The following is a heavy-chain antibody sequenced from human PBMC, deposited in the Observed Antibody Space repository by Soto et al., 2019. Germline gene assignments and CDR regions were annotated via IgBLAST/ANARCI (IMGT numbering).Heavy chain of an antibody. CDR2: IYYSGST. D-gene: IGHD1-26*01. V-gene: IGHV4-39*07. CDR3: ARERHSGTWDHYYGMDV. Sequence: SETLSLTYTVSGGSISSSSYYWGWIRQPPGKGLEWIGSIYYSGSTNYNPSLKSRVTISVDTSRNQFSLKLTSVTAADTAVYYCARERHSGTWDHYYGMDVWGQGTTVTVSS. CDR1: GGSISSSSYY. J-gene: IGHJ6*02.